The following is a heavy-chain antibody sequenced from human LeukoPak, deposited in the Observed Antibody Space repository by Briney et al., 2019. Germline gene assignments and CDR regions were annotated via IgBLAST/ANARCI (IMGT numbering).Heavy chain of an antibody. CDR3: AKDRRYCSGGSCLFYYYGMDV. CDR2: ISYDGSNK. V-gene: IGHV3-30*18. Sequence: GGSLRLSCAASGFTFSSYGMHGVRQAPGKGLEWVAVISYDGSNKYYADSVKGRFTISRDNSKNTLYLQMNSLRAEDTAVYYCAKDRRYCSGGSCLFYYYGMDVWGQGTTVTVSS. D-gene: IGHD2-15*01. J-gene: IGHJ6*02. CDR1: GFTFSSYG.